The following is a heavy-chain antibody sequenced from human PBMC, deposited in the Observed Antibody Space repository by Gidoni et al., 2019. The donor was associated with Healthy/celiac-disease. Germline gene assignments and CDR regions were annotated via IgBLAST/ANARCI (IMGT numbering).Heavy chain of an antibody. J-gene: IGHJ6*02. Sequence: EVQLVESGGGLVQPGRSLRLSCAASGFTFDDYAMHWVRQAPGKGLEWVSGISWNSGSIGYADSVKGRFTISRDNAKNSLYLQMNSLRAEDTALYYCAKDRQQLVFHYGMDVWGQGTTVTVSS. CDR2: ISWNSGSI. D-gene: IGHD6-13*01. CDR3: AKDRQQLVFHYGMDV. V-gene: IGHV3-9*01. CDR1: GFTFDDYA.